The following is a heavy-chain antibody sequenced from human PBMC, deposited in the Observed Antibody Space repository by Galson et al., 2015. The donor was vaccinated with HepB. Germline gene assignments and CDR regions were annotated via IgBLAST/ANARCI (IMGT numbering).Heavy chain of an antibody. CDR3: TSDYATGPGYV. D-gene: IGHD2-15*01. CDR1: GYTFTSYA. V-gene: IGHV1-3*01. CDR2: IDAGNGNT. Sequence: SGAEVKKPGESLKISCKASGYTFTSYAMHWVRQAPGQRLEWMGWIDAGNGNTKYSQKFQGRVTITADKSTSTAYMELSSLRPEDTAVYYCTSDYATGPGYVWGQGTLVTVSS. J-gene: IGHJ4*02.